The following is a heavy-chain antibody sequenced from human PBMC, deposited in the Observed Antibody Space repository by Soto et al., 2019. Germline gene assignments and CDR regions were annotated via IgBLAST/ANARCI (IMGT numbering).Heavy chain of an antibody. CDR2: IIPIFGTA. D-gene: IGHD3-22*01. J-gene: IGHJ3*02. CDR3: ARDCTEYYYDSSGGFPDAFDI. V-gene: IGHV1-69*01. Sequence: QVQLVQSGAEVKKPGSSVKVSCKASGGTFSSYAISWVRQAPGQGLEWMGGIIPIFGTANYAQKFQGRVTITADESTSTAYMELSSLRSEDTAVYYCARDCTEYYYDSSGGFPDAFDIWGQGTRVTVSS. CDR1: GGTFSSYA.